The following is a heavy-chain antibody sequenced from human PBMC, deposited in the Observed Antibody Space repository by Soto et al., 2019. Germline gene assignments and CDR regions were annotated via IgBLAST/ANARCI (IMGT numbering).Heavy chain of an antibody. CDR3: ARNLYNTGSFDH. CDR2: MTPNSGDT. D-gene: IGHD1-20*01. Sequence: QVQLVQSGAEVKKPGASVKVSCKASGYTFTSYDINWVRQAPGQGLEWVGWMTPNSGDTGYAQTFQGRVTLTRDTSRSTAYMVLSSLTSEDTAVYYCARNLYNTGSFDHWGQGTLVTVSS. J-gene: IGHJ4*02. CDR1: GYTFTSYD. V-gene: IGHV1-8*02.